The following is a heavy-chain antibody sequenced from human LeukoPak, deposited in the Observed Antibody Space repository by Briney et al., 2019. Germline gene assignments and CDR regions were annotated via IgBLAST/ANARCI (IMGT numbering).Heavy chain of an antibody. V-gene: IGHV1-18*01. D-gene: IGHD3-16*01. J-gene: IGHJ4*02. CDR1: GYTFTSYG. Sequence: GASVKVSCKATGYTFTSYGISWGRQAPGQGLEWMGWISSNSDNTNYAQKLQGRVTITTDTSTSTAYMELRSLRSDDTAVYYCARDWGSIKGITDYWGQGTLVSVSS. CDR3: ARDWGSIKGITDY. CDR2: ISSNSDNT.